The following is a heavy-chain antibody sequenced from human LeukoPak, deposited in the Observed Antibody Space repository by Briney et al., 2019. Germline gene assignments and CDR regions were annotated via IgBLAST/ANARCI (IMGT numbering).Heavy chain of an antibody. CDR1: GYTFASYG. J-gene: IGHJ6*02. D-gene: IGHD2-2*01. Sequence: ASVKLSCKASGYTFASYGISWVRQPPGQGLEWMGWISAYNGNTNYAQKLQGRVTMTTDTSTSTAYLELRSLRSDDTAVYYCARDPRGYCSSTSCYGYYGMDVWGQGTTVTVSS. CDR2: ISAYNGNT. CDR3: ARDPRGYCSSTSCYGYYGMDV. V-gene: IGHV1-18*01.